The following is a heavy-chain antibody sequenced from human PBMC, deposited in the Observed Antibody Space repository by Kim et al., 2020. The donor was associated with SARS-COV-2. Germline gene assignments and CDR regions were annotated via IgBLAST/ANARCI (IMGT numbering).Heavy chain of an antibody. J-gene: IGHJ2*01. CDR2: ISWDGGST. Sequence: GGSLRLSCAASGFTFDDYTMHWVRQAPGKGLEWVSLISWDGGSTYYADSVKGRFTISRDNSKNSLYLQMNSLRTEDTASYYCAKDTSMDYPHWYFDLWGRGTLVTVSS. D-gene: IGHD4-17*01. CDR1: GFTFDDYT. CDR3: AKDTSMDYPHWYFDL. V-gene: IGHV3-43*01.